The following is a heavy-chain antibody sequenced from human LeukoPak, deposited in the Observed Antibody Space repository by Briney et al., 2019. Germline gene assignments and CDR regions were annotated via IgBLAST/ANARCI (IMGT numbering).Heavy chain of an antibody. Sequence: SQTLSLTCTVSGGSISSGGYYWSWIRQHPGKGLEWIGYIYYSGSTYYNPSLKSLVTISVDTSKNQFSLKLSSVTAADTAVYYCAGISSWHGVAFDYWGQGTLVTVSS. CDR3: AGISSWHGVAFDY. D-gene: IGHD6-13*01. J-gene: IGHJ4*02. CDR1: GGSISSGGYY. V-gene: IGHV4-31*01. CDR2: IYYSGST.